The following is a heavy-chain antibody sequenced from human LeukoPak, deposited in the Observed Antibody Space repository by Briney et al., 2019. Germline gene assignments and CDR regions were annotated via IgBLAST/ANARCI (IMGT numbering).Heavy chain of an antibody. J-gene: IGHJ4*02. CDR3: AKRGPCTGATCSNYFDY. CDR2: LSDTGRST. V-gene: IGHV3-23*01. Sequence: GGSLRLSCAASGFTFSSYAMNWVRQAPGKGLEWVSGLSDTGRSTYDADSVKGRFFISRHNYKNTVFLQMNSLRVEDTAVYYCAKRGPCTGATCSNYFDYWGQGTLVTVSS. CDR1: GFTFSSYA. D-gene: IGHD2-8*02.